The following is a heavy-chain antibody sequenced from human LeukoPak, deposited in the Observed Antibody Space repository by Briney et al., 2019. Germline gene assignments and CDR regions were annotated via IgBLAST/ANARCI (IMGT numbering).Heavy chain of an antibody. CDR2: INHSGST. D-gene: IGHD3-10*01. CDR1: GGSFSGYY. V-gene: IGHV4-34*01. Sequence: SETLSLTCAVYGGSFSGYYWSWVRQPPGKGLEWIGEINHSGSTNYNPSFKSRVTISVDTSRNQLSLKLSSVTAADTAVYYCARGPDSGSYFAWFDPWGQGTRVTVSS. CDR3: ARGPDSGSYFAWFDP. J-gene: IGHJ5*02.